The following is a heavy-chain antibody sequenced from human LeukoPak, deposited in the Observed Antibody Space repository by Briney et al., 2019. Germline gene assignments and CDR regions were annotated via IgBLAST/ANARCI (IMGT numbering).Heavy chain of an antibody. D-gene: IGHD6-13*01. Sequence: GGSLRLSCAASGFTFSSYSMNWVRQAPGKGLEWVSSISSSSSYIYYADSVKGRFTISRDNAKNSLYLQMNSLRAEDTAVYYCARAAASGYYMDVWGKGPRSPSP. CDR1: GFTFSSYS. J-gene: IGHJ6*03. CDR2: ISSSSSYI. CDR3: ARAAASGYYMDV. V-gene: IGHV3-21*01.